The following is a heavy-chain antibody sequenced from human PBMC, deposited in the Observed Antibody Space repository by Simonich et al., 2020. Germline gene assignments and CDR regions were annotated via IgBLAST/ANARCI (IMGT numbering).Heavy chain of an antibody. J-gene: IGHJ2*01. CDR1: GGSISSRSYY. Sequence: QLQLQESGPGLVKPSETLSLTCTVSGGSISSRSYYWGWISQPPGKGLEWIGSIYCRCNTAPTPYLKSRVTLSVDTSKNQFSLKLSSVTAADTAVYYCARHKGYCSGGSCYSHWYFDLWGRGTLVTVSS. CDR2: IYCRCNT. CDR3: ARHKGYCSGGSCYSHWYFDL. V-gene: IGHV4-39*01. D-gene: IGHD2-15*01.